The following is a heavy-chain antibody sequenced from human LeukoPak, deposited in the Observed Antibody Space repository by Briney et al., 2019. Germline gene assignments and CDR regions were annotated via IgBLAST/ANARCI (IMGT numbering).Heavy chain of an antibody. Sequence: SGTLSLTCAVSGGSISSSTWWTWVRQAPGKGLEWIGEIYHSGSTNYNPSLKSRVTISVDRSKNQFSLKLSSVTAADTAVYYCARVSSGYSVDYWGQGTLVTVSS. CDR1: GGSISSSTW. J-gene: IGHJ4*02. V-gene: IGHV4-4*02. CDR3: ARVSSGYSVDY. D-gene: IGHD3-22*01. CDR2: IYHSGST.